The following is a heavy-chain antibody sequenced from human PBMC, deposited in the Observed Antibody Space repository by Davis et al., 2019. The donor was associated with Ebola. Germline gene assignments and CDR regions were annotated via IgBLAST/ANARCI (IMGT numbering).Heavy chain of an antibody. CDR2: INPNSGGT. V-gene: IGHV1-2*02. CDR3: TRGSPVTVTGFYYFEY. CDR1: GYTFTGNY. J-gene: IGHJ4*02. Sequence: ASVKVSCKASGYTFTGNYMHWVRQAPGQGLEWMGWINPNSGGTKYAQKFQGRVTMTRDTSISTAYMELSSLRSDDTALYYCTRGSPVTVTGFYYFEYWGQGTFVAVSS. D-gene: IGHD4-17*01.